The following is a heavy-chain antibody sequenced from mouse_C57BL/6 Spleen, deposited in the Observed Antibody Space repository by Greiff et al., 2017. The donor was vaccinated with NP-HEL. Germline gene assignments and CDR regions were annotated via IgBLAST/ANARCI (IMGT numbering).Heavy chain of an antibody. CDR3: ARSPPTIVTFDY. CDR2: IDPENGDT. J-gene: IGHJ2*01. D-gene: IGHD2-5*01. Sequence: VQLQQSGAELVRPGASVKLSCTASGFNIKDDYMHWVKQRPEQGLEWIGWIDPENGDTEYASKFQGKATITADTSSSTAYMQLSSLTSEDSAVYYCARSPPTIVTFDYWGQGTTLTVSS. CDR1: GFNIKDDY. V-gene: IGHV14-4*01.